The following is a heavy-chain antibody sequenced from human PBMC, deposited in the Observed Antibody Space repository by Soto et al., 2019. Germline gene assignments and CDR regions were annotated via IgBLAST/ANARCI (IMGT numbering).Heavy chain of an antibody. CDR3: AKKDRLYGVAVAFDS. V-gene: IGHV3-23*01. D-gene: IGHD6-19*01. CDR1: GISFRDNA. CDR2: ISGDGVSK. Sequence: VKLLESGGGLVKPGGSLRLSCAASGISFRDNAMSWVRQAPGKGLEWISAISGDGVSKLYADSVRGRFTISRDNAANTLYLQMSSLRTEDTALYYCAKKDRLYGVAVAFDSWGQGTLVTVSS. J-gene: IGHJ4*02.